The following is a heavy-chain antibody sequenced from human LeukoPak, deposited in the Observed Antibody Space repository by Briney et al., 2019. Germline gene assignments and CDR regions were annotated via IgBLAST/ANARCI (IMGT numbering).Heavy chain of an antibody. CDR2: INHSGST. V-gene: IGHV4-34*01. D-gene: IGHD3-10*01. Sequence: SETLSLTCAVYGGSFSGYYWSWIRQPPGKGLEWIGEINHSGSTNYNPSLKSRVTISVDTSRNQFSLKLNSVTAADTAVYYCAKSNGYGLVDIWGQGTMVTVSS. J-gene: IGHJ3*02. CDR1: GGSFSGYY. CDR3: AKSNGYGLVDI.